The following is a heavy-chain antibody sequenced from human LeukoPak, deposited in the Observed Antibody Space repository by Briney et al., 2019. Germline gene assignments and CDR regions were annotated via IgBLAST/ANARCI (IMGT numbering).Heavy chain of an antibody. J-gene: IGHJ4*02. V-gene: IGHV3-30-3*01. D-gene: IGHD1-26*01. CDR3: AKDLELAPFDY. CDR2: ISYDGSNK. Sequence: GGSLRLSCAASGFTFSSYAMHWVRQAPGKGLEWVAVISYDGSNKYYADSVKGRFTISRDNSRDTLYLQMNSLTTEDTAVYYCAKDLELAPFDYWGPGTLVTVSS. CDR1: GFTFSSYA.